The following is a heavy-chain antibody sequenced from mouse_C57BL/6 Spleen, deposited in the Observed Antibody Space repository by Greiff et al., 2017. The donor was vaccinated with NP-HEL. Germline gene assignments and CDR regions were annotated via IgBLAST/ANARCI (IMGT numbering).Heavy chain of an antibody. CDR2: ISSGSSTI. CDR1: GFTFSDYG. V-gene: IGHV5-17*01. Sequence: VQLKESGGGLVKPGGSLKLSCAASGFTFSDYGMHWVRQAPEKGLEWVAYISSGSSTIYYADTVKGRFTISRDNAKNTLFLQMTSLRSEDTAMYYCAREGTAYWGQGTLVTVSA. CDR3: AREGTAY. J-gene: IGHJ3*01.